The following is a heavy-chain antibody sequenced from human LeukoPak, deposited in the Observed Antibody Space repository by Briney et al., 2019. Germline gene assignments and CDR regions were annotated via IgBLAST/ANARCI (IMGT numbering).Heavy chain of an antibody. CDR2: INHSGST. CDR1: GGSISSYY. J-gene: IGHJ6*03. V-gene: IGHV4-34*01. D-gene: IGHD6-6*01. Sequence: SETLSLICTVSGGSISSYYWSWIRQPPGKGLEWIGEINHSGSTNYNPSLKSRVTISVDTSKNQFSLKLSSVTAADTAVYYCARAGYSSSSRSYYYYMDVWGKGTTVTVSS. CDR3: ARAGYSSSSRSYYYYMDV.